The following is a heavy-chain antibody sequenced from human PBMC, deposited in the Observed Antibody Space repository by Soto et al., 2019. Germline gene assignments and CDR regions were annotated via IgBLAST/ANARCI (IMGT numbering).Heavy chain of an antibody. Sequence: GSLRLFCAASGFTFNNYAMTWVRQAPGEGLEWVAGITNDRGDTLHADSVTGRFTIFRDNSKNTLFLQMISLSPEDTAIYYCAKASGKSYPESRVFDFWGQGTRVTVSS. J-gene: IGHJ4*02. D-gene: IGHD1-26*01. CDR3: AKASGKSYPESRVFDF. V-gene: IGHV3-23*01. CDR1: GFTFNNYA. CDR2: ITNDRGDT.